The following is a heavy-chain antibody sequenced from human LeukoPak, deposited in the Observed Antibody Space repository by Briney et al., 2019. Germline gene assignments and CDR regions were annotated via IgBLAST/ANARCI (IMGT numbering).Heavy chain of an antibody. CDR3: ARVGVQGYSYGTADY. CDR2: IYYSGST. J-gene: IGHJ4*02. D-gene: IGHD5-18*01. Sequence: PSQTLSLTCTVSGGSISSGDYYWSWIRQPPGKGLEWIGYIYYSGSTYYNPSLKSRVTISVDTSKNQFSLKLSSVTAADTAVYYCARVGVQGYSYGTADYWGQGTLVTVSS. CDR1: GGSISSGDYY. V-gene: IGHV4-30-4*08.